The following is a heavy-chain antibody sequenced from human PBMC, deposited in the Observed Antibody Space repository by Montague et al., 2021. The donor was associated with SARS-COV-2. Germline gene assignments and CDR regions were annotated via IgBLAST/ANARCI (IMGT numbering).Heavy chain of an antibody. CDR1: GGSISSYY. Sequence: SETLSLTCTVSGGSISSYYWSWIRQPAGKGLEWIGRFYTTGSTNYNPSLKSRVTMSVDTSKNQFSLKLRSVTAADTAVYYCARWISRLRGVDEWGQGTLVTVSS. CDR2: FYTTGST. J-gene: IGHJ4*02. D-gene: IGHD3-10*01. CDR3: ARWISRLRGVDE. V-gene: IGHV4-4*07.